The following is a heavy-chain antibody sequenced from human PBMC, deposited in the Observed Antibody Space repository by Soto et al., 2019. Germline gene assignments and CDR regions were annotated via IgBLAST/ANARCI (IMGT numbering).Heavy chain of an antibody. Sequence: PGGSLRLSCAASGFTFSSYAMHWVRQAPGKGLEWVAVISYDGSNKYYADSVKGRFTISRDNSENTLYLQMNSLRAEDTAVYYCAREGAPARYSSADYFDYWGQGTLVTVSS. J-gene: IGHJ4*02. CDR1: GFTFSSYA. CDR2: ISYDGSNK. V-gene: IGHV3-30-3*01. CDR3: AREGAPARYSSADYFDY. D-gene: IGHD5-18*01.